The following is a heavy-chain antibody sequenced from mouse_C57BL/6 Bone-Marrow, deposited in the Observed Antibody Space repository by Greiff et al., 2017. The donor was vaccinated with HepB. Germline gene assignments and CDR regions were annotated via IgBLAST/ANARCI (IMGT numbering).Heavy chain of an antibody. Sequence: VQLQQPGAELVRPGTSVKLSCKASGYTFTSYWMHWVKQRPGQGLEWIGVIDPSDSYTNYNQKFKGKATLTVDTSSSTAYMQLSSLTSEDSAVYYCASWDGVDYWGQGTTLTVSS. CDR1: GYTFTSYW. CDR2: IDPSDSYT. D-gene: IGHD4-1*01. V-gene: IGHV1-59*01. J-gene: IGHJ2*01. CDR3: ASWDGVDY.